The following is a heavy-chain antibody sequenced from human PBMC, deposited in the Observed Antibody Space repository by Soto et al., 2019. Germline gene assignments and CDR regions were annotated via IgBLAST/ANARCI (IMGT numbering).Heavy chain of an antibody. CDR2: LSGGGANT. V-gene: IGHV3-23*01. D-gene: IGHD4-17*01. Sequence: GGSLRLSCAASGFSFSTYSMAWVRQAAGKGPQWVSGLSGGGANTFYLDSVKGRFTISGDNSKNTVYLQMDSVRADDTCVYYCARWSGYADAWGQGTLVTVSS. CDR1: GFSFSTYS. J-gene: IGHJ4*02. CDR3: ARWSGYADA.